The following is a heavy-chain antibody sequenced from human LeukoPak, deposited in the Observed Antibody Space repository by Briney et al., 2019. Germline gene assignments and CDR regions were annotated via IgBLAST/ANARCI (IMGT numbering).Heavy chain of an antibody. D-gene: IGHD1-26*01. CDR3: ARDRYSGNYPPDAFDI. CDR2: IIPIFGTA. CDR1: GGTFSSYA. V-gene: IGHV1-69*05. J-gene: IGHJ3*02. Sequence: SVKVSCKASGGTFSSYAISWVRQAPGQGLEWMGRIIPIFGTANYAQKFQGRVTITTDESTSTAYMELSSLRSEDTAVYYCARDRYSGNYPPDAFDIWGQGTMVTVSS.